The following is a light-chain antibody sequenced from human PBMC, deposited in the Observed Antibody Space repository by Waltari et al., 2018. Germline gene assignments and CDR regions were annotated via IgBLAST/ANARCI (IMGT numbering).Light chain of an antibody. CDR1: QSISTS. CDR3: QQRSSRPRT. V-gene: IGKV3-11*01. CDR2: SAY. J-gene: IGKJ1*01. Sequence: EIVLTQSPATVSLSPGERVTLSCRASQSISTSLAWYQQKPGQAPRLLLYSAYNGATGIPARFSGSGSGTDFTLTISSLEPEDSAVYYCQQRSSRPRTFGQGTKVEIK.